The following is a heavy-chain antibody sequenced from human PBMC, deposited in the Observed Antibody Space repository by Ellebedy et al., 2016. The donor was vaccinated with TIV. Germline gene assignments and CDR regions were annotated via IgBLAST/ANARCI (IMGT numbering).Heavy chain of an antibody. CDR3: GRGVRGDSYGYVNY. D-gene: IGHD5-18*01. V-gene: IGHV1-8*01. CDR1: GYTFTTYD. Sequence: AASVKVSCKASGYTFTTYDINWVRQATGQGLEWMGWMHPNSGNRGYARQFQGRVTMTRDTYINTAYMELSSLRSEDTAVYYCGRGVRGDSYGYVNYWGQGTLVTVSS. J-gene: IGHJ4*02. CDR2: MHPNSGNR.